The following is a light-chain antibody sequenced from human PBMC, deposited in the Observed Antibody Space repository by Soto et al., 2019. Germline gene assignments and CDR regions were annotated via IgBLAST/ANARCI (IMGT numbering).Light chain of an antibody. CDR3: QEYNTYSRT. CDR1: QSIGTW. J-gene: IGKJ1*01. Sequence: DIQMTQSPSTLSASVGDRVTITCRASQSIGTWLAWYQQKPGKAPNIXIYQASRLESGVPSMFSGGGSGTEFALTISSLQPDDFATYYCQEYNTYSRTFGQGTKVDIK. V-gene: IGKV1-5*03. CDR2: QAS.